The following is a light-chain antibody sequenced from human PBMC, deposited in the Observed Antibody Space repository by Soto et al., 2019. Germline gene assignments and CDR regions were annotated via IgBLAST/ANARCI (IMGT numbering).Light chain of an antibody. J-gene: IGKJ3*01. CDR2: DAS. CDR1: QTVRNNY. CDR3: QQCGSPPFT. Sequence: EFVLTQSPGTLSLSPGERATLSCRASQTVRNNYLAWYQQKPGQAPRLLIYDASSRATGIPDRFSGGGSGTDFTLTISRLEPEDFAVYYCQQCGSPPFTFGPGTKVDIK. V-gene: IGKV3-20*01.